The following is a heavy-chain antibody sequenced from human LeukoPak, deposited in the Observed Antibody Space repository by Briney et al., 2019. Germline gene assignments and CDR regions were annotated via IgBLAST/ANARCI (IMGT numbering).Heavy chain of an antibody. CDR2: INPNSGDT. CDR3: ARDPYPSYYYGSGSPSGYMDV. J-gene: IGHJ6*03. D-gene: IGHD3-10*01. CDR1: GYTFTGYY. V-gene: IGHV1-2*02. Sequence: GASVKVSCKASGYTFTGYYIHWVRQAPGQGLEWMGLINPNSGDTKYAQKFQGRVTMTRDTSISTAYMELSRLRSDDTAVYYCARDPYPSYYYGSGSPSGYMDVWGKGTTVTISS.